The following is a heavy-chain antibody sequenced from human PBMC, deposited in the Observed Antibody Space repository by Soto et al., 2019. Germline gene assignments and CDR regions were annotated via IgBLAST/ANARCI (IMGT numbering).Heavy chain of an antibody. J-gene: IGHJ4*02. CDR1: GFTSSHAW. CDR2: IKSKSDGGTT. D-gene: IGHD5-18*01. CDR3: ATGRYSSGYWGHFDY. V-gene: IGHV3-15*01. Sequence: EVQLVMSGGGLVRPGGSLRLSCAASGFTSSHAWMSWVRQAPGKGLEWVGRIKSKSDGGTTDFAAPVKGRFAISRDDSKNTLHLHMNSLETEDTAVYYCATGRYSSGYWGHFDYWGQGTLVTVSS.